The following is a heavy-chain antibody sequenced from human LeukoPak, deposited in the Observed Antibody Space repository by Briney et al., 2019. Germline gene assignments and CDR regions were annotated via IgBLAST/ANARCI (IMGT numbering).Heavy chain of an antibody. CDR1: GYTFTGYY. V-gene: IGHV1-2*02. J-gene: IGHJ6*03. Sequence: GASVKVSCKASGYTFTGYYMHRVRQAPGQGLEWMGWINPNSGGTNYAQKFQGRVTMTRDTSISTAYMELSRLRSDDTAVYYCAREIAAAGNYYYYMDVWGKGTTVTVSS. CDR2: INPNSGGT. D-gene: IGHD6-13*01. CDR3: AREIAAAGNYYYYMDV.